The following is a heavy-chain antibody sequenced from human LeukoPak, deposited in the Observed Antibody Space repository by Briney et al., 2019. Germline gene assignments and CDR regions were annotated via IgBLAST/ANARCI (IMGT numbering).Heavy chain of an antibody. CDR3: ARESRDGYEVHFDY. D-gene: IGHD5-18*01. CDR2: MNPNSGNT. CDR1: GYTFTSYD. J-gene: IGHJ4*02. Sequence: ASVKVSCKASGYTFTSYDINWVRQATGQELEWMGWMNPNSGNTGYAQKFQGRVTMTRNTSISTAYTELSSLRSEDTAVYYCARESRDGYEVHFDYWGQGTLVTVSS. V-gene: IGHV1-8*01.